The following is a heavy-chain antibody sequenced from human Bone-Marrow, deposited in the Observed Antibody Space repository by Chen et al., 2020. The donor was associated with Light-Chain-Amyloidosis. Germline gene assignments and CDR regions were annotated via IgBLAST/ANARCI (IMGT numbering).Heavy chain of an antibody. CDR1: GYTFPNYW. J-gene: IGHJ4*02. D-gene: IGHD5-12*01. Sequence: EVQLEQSGPEVKKPGESLKISCQGSGYTFPNYWIGWVRLMPGKGLEWMGVIYPDDSDARYSPSFEGQVNISADNSITTAYLQGRSLKASDCGMDYCARRRDGYNLDYWGQGTLVTVSS. CDR3: ARRRDGYNLDY. CDR2: IYPDDSDA. V-gene: IGHV5-51*01.